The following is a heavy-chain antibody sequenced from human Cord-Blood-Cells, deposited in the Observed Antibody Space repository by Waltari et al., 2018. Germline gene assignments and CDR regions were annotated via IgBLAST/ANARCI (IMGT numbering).Heavy chain of an antibody. CDR1: GFTFSNAW. CDR2: IKSKTDGGTT. J-gene: IGHJ3*02. V-gene: IGHV3-15*01. CDR3: TTVAYYDFWSGYYDAFDI. D-gene: IGHD3-3*01. Sequence: EVQLVESGGGLVKPGGSLRLSCAASGFTFSNAWMSWVRQAHWKGRGWVGSIKSKTDGGTTAYAAPVKGRFTISRDDSKNTLYLQMNSLKTEDTAVYYCTTVAYYDFWSGYYDAFDIWGQGTMVTVSS.